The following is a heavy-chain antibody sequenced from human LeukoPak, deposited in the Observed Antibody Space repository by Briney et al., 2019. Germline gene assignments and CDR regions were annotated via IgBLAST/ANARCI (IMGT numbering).Heavy chain of an antibody. Sequence: GGSLRLSCAASGFTFSSYAMSWVRQAPGKGLEWVSAISSSGSATHFADSVKGRFTISRDNSKNTLYLEMKSLRAEDTALYFCAQDGYCGDAHCYTGAIEMWGQGTMVTVSS. CDR1: GFTFSSYA. CDR3: AQDGYCGDAHCYTGAIEM. J-gene: IGHJ3*02. CDR2: ISSSGSAT. V-gene: IGHV3-23*01. D-gene: IGHD2-21*01.